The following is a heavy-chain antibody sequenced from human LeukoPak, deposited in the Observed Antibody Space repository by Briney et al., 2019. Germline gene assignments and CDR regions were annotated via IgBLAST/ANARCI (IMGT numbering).Heavy chain of an antibody. J-gene: IGHJ4*02. V-gene: IGHV4-4*07. CDR3: ARDFGAAGSFDY. CDR2: IYTSGST. D-gene: IGHD6-13*01. CDR1: GGSISSYY. Sequence: SETLSLTCTVSGGSISSYYWSWIRQPAGKGLEWIGRIYTSGSTNYNPSLKSRVTMSADTSKNQFSVKLSSVTAADTAVYFCARDFGAAGSFDYWGRGTQVTVSS.